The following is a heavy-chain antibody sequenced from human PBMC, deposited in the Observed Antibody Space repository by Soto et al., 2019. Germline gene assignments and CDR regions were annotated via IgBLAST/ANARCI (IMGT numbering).Heavy chain of an antibody. Sequence: QVQLVQSGAEVKRPGASVKVSCKASGYSFPSSTISWVRQAPGQGLEWMGWINAYNGNTKYTQKRQGRFTMTTDTSTSTAYMELENLRSDDTAMYFCAIANYGDNDYWGQGTLVTVSS. CDR3: AIANYGDNDY. J-gene: IGHJ4*02. V-gene: IGHV1-18*01. CDR1: GYSFPSST. CDR2: INAYNGNT. D-gene: IGHD4-17*01.